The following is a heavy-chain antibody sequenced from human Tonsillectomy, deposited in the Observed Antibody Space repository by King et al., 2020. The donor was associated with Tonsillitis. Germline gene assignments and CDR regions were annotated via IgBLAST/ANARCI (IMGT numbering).Heavy chain of an antibody. CDR3: ASTLAELDD. Sequence: VQLVESGGGLVQPGGSLRLSCAASGFTFISYAMNWVRQAPGKGLEWVSAISVIGGNTDYADSLKGRFTISRDKSKNTLYLQMNSLRAEDTAVYYCASTLAELDDWGQGTLVTVSS. CDR1: GFTFISYA. V-gene: IGHV3-23*04. J-gene: IGHJ4*02. D-gene: IGHD3-3*02. CDR2: ISVIGGNT.